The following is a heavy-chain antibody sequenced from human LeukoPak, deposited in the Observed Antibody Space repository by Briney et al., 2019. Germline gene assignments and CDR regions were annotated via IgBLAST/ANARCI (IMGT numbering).Heavy chain of an antibody. D-gene: IGHD2-21*01. J-gene: IGHJ3*02. V-gene: IGHV3-21*01. Sequence: PGRSLRLSCAASGFTFSGHSMSWVRQAPGTGLEWVSSISVSDSYKYFADSVKGRFTISRDNAKSSLYLQMNSLTAEDTALYYCARLYLDAFDIWGQGTMVTVSS. CDR2: ISVSDSYK. CDR1: GFTFSGHS. CDR3: ARLYLDAFDI.